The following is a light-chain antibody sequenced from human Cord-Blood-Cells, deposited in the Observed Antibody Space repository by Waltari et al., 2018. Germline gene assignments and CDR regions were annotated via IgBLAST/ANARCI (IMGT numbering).Light chain of an antibody. Sequence: DIQLTQPPSFLSASVGDRVTITCRASHGISSYLAWYQQKPGKAPKLLNYAASTLQSGVPSRFSGSGSGTEFTLTISSLQPEDFATYYCQQLNSYSYTFGQGTKLEIK. CDR2: AAS. J-gene: IGKJ2*01. CDR1: HGISSY. V-gene: IGKV1-9*01. CDR3: QQLNSYSYT.